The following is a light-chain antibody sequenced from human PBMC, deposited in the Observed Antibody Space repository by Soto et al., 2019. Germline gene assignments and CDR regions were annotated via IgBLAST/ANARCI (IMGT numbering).Light chain of an antibody. CDR2: DAS. V-gene: IGKV3-11*01. Sequence: EIVLTQSPATLSLSPGERATLACRASQSVSTHLAWYQQKPGQAPRLLVYDASTRATGIPDRFSGSGSGTDFTLTISSLQPEDFATYYCIQDFISPLTVGQGTKVEL. CDR1: QSVSTH. CDR3: IQDFISPLT. J-gene: IGKJ1*01.